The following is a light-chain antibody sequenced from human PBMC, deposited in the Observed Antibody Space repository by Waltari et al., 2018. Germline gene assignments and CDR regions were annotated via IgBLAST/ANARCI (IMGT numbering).Light chain of an antibody. CDR3: QQRSDWRT. Sequence: ELVLTQSPATLSLSPGERATLSCRASQSVRSHLAWYQQKPGQAPRLLIYDASSRATGIPDRVIGSGSGTDFTLTISSLEPEDFAVYYCQQRSDWRTFGQGTKVEIK. CDR2: DAS. J-gene: IGKJ1*01. CDR1: QSVRSH. V-gene: IGKV3-11*01.